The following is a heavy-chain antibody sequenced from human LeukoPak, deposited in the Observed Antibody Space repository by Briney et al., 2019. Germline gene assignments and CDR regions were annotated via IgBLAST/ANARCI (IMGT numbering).Heavy chain of an antibody. V-gene: IGHV4-4*07. J-gene: IGHJ4*02. CDR2: IYTSGST. D-gene: IGHD1-7*01. CDR3: ARDMETGTTDY. Sequence: SETLSLTRTVSGGSISSYYWSWIRQPAGKGLEWIGRIYTSGSTNYNPSLKSRVTISVDTSKNQFSLKLSSVTAADTAVYYCARDMETGTTDYWGQGTLVTVSS. CDR1: GGSISSYY.